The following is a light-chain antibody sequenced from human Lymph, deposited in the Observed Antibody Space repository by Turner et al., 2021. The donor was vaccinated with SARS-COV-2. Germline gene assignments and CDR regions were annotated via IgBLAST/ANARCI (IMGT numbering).Light chain of an antibody. Sequence: DILLSQSPSPLPVSVGEKVTMSCKSRQSLLYVGNQKNYLAWYQQKPGQSPKLLIYWASTRASGVPDRFTGSGSGTDFTLTISSVKAEDLAVYYCQQYYSYPRTFGGGTKLEIK. V-gene: IGKV4-1*01. J-gene: IGKJ4*02. CDR1: QSLLYVGNQKNY. CDR3: QQYYSYPRT. CDR2: WAS.